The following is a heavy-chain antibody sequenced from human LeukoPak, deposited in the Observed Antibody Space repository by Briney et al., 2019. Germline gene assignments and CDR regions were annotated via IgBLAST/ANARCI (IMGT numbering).Heavy chain of an antibody. Sequence: GASVKVSCKASGGTFSSYAISWVRQAPGQGLEWMGGIIPIFGTANYAQKFQGRVTITTDESTSTAYMELSSLRSEDTAVYYCASHIYCGGDCYPLFDYWGQGTPVTVSS. J-gene: IGHJ4*02. CDR3: ASHIYCGGDCYPLFDY. V-gene: IGHV1-69*05. CDR2: IIPIFGTA. D-gene: IGHD2-21*02. CDR1: GGTFSSYA.